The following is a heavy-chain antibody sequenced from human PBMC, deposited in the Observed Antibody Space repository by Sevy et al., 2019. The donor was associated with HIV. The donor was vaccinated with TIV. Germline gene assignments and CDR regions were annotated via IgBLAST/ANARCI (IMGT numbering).Heavy chain of an antibody. CDR2: IKQDGSEK. V-gene: IGHV3-7*01. D-gene: IGHD6-13*01. CDR3: AGGGVAAAVTY. Sequence: GESLCLSCAASGFTLRSFWMSWVRQAPGKGLEWVANIKQDGSEKYYAGSMKRRVTISRDNAKNSLYLQMNSVRAEDTAVYYCAGGGVAAAVTYWGQGTLVTVSS. J-gene: IGHJ4*02. CDR1: GFTLRSFW.